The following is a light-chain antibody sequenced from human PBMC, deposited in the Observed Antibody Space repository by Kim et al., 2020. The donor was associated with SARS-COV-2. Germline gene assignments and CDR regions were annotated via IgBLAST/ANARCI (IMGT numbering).Light chain of an antibody. CDR1: KSCCSY. J-gene: IGKJ4*01. Sequence: SAGERATLACMSSKSCCSYLDWYQQKPGQAPSPLLHGASNRATGIPARFIVSGSGTDLTLTINSLEPEDFAVYYCQHRSNWPPLTFGGGTKVHIK. CDR2: GAS. CDR3: QHRSNWPPLT. V-gene: IGKV3-11*01.